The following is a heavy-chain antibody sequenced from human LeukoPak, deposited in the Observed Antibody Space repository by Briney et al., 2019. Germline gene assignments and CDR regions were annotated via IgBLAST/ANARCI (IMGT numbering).Heavy chain of an antibody. J-gene: IGHJ4*02. CDR2: ISWDGGSS. D-gene: IGHD6-19*01. CDR1: GLSIGDYT. Sequence: GGSLRLSCEASGLSIGDYTMHWVRQVPGKGLEWVSLISWDGGSSYYADSVKSRFTISRDNSKNSLYLQMNSLRAEDTALYYCAKDSVAVTGTGNIDYWGQGTLVTVSS. CDR3: AKDSVAVTGTGNIDY. V-gene: IGHV3-43D*03.